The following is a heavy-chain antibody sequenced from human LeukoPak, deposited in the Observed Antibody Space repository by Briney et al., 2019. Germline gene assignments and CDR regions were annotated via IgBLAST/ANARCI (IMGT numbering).Heavy chain of an antibody. CDR3: ARALGVAATNDF. CDR2: IYYSGST. V-gene: IGHV4-59*08. D-gene: IGHD2-15*01. CDR1: GGSISSYY. Sequence: PSETPSPTRTVSGGSISSYYWSWIRQPPGKGLEWIGYIYYSGSTNYTPSLESRVTISVDTSKNQFSLKLSSVTAADTAVYYCARALGVAATNDFWGQGTLVTVSS. J-gene: IGHJ4*02.